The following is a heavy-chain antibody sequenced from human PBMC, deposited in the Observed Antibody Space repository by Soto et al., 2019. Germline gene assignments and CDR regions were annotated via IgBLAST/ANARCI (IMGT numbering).Heavy chain of an antibody. CDR2: ISGSGGST. CDR1: GFTSSSYA. CDR3: AKDLSQTVAGGDY. J-gene: IGHJ4*02. V-gene: IGHV3-23*01. Sequence: WGSLRLSCAASGFTSSSYAMSWVRQAPGKGLEWVSAISGSGGSTYYADSVKGRFTISRDNSKNTQYLQMNSLRAVDSAVYYCAKDLSQTVAGGDYWGQGTRVTVSS. D-gene: IGHD6-19*01.